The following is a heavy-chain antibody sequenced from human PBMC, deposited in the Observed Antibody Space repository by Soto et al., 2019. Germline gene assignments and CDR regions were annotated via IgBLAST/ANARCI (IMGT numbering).Heavy chain of an antibody. V-gene: IGHV3-21*01. CDR2: ISSGSNYI. CDR1: GFTFSNYT. Sequence: DVQLVESGGGLVKPGGSLRLSCTVSGFTFSNYTMDWVRQAPGEGLGWVSSISSGSNYIYYSDSVKGGFTISRDNAKNSPYLQMNSLRAEDTAVFYCARGIYCTLDICYTGYYYMEVWGKGTTVNVSS. D-gene: IGHD2-2*02. CDR3: ARGIYCTLDICYTGYYYMEV. J-gene: IGHJ6*03.